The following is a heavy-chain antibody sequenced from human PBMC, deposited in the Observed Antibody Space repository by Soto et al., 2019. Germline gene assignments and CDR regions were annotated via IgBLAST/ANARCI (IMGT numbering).Heavy chain of an antibody. J-gene: IGHJ6*02. CDR2: ISYGGRNK. CDR1: GVTFSDYG. CDR3: ARDLFPSTGLTPTDYYYAMDV. Sequence: AGGSLRLTCAASGVTFSDYGMHWVRQAPGEGLEWVAVISYGGRNKYYADSVKGRFTISRDNPKNTLYLQMNILRGDDAAMYYCARDLFPSTGLTPTDYYYAMDVWDQGTTVTVSS. V-gene: IGHV3-30-3*01. D-gene: IGHD3-3*01.